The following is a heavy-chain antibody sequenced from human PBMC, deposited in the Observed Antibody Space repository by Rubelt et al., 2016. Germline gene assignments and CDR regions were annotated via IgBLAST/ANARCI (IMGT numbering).Heavy chain of an antibody. V-gene: IGHV4-31*02. J-gene: IGHJ6*03. CDR3: ARGRWELPYYYYYYMDV. CDR2: IYYSGST. D-gene: IGHD1-26*01. Sequence: WIRQHPGKGLEWIGYIYYSGSTYYNPSLKSRVTISVDTSKNQFSLKLSSVTAADTAVYYCARGRWELPYYYYYYMDVWGKGTTVTVSS.